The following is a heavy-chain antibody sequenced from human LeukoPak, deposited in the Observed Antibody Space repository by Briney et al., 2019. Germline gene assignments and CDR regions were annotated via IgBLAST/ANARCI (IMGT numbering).Heavy chain of an antibody. V-gene: IGHV3-30*18. D-gene: IGHD3-10*01. CDR3: AKDSSAYYYGSGSPAPHYYGMDV. CDR2: ISYDGSNK. CDR1: GFTFSSFG. Sequence: PGRSLRLSCAASGFTFSSFGMHWVRQAPGKGLEWVAFISYDGSNKYYADSVKGRFTISRDNSKNTLYLQMNSLRAEDTAVYYCAKDSSAYYYGSGSPAPHYYGMDVWGQGTTVTVSS. J-gene: IGHJ6*02.